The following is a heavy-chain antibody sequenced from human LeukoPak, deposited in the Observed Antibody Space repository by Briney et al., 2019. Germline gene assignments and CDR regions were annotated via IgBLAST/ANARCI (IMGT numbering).Heavy chain of an antibody. CDR1: GGSISSYY. Sequence: SETLSLTCTVSGGSISSYYWSWIRQPPGKGLEWIGYIYYSGSTSYNPSLKSRVTISVDTSKNQFSLKLSSVTAADTAVYYCARETVTTEFDYWGQGTLVTVSS. CDR3: ARETVTTEFDY. J-gene: IGHJ4*02. CDR2: IYYSGST. D-gene: IGHD4-17*01. V-gene: IGHV4-59*01.